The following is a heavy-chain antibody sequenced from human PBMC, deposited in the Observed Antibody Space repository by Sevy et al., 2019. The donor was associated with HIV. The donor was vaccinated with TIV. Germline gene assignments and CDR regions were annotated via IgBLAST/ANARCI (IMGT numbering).Heavy chain of an antibody. Sequence: SETLSLTCTVSGDSVSTSNKFWGWIRQPPGKGLEWIGRIQLTLSTFYNPSLKSRVIISEDTSKNQFSLRLSSVSAADTAVSYCARTQGGVGSAQGDSTSYPYAGVHYFDRWGRGTLVTVSS. V-gene: IGHV4-39*01. CDR3: ARTQGGVGSAQGDSTSYPYAGVHYFDR. J-gene: IGHJ4*02. CDR1: GDSVSTSNKF. CDR2: IQLTLST. D-gene: IGHD2-8*02.